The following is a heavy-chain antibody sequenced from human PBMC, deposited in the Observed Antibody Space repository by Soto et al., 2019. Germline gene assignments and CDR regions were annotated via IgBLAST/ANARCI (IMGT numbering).Heavy chain of an antibody. J-gene: IGHJ3*02. CDR3: AKDLGSSSAFDI. CDR2: ISYDGSNK. V-gene: IGHV3-30*18. CDR1: GFTFSSYG. D-gene: IGHD6-6*01. Sequence: QVQLVESGGGAVQPGRSLRLSCAASGFTFSSYGMHWVRQAPGKGLEWVAVISYDGSNKYYADSVKGRFTISRDNSKNTLYLQMNSLRAEDTAVYYCAKDLGSSSAFDIWGQGTMVTVSS.